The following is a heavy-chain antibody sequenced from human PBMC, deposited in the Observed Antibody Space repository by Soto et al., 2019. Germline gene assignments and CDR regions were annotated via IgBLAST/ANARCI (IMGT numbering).Heavy chain of an antibody. V-gene: IGHV1-2*04. D-gene: IGHD2-2*01. CDR1: GYTFTCYY. CDR3: ARGRLVVVPSGPRYYYYYMDV. Sequence: GASVKVSCKASGYTFTCYYMHWVRQAPGQGLEWMGWINPNSGGTNYAQKFQGWVTMTRDTSISTAYMELSRLRSDDTAVYYCARGRLVVVPSGPRYYYYYMDVWGKGTTVTVSS. CDR2: INPNSGGT. J-gene: IGHJ6*03.